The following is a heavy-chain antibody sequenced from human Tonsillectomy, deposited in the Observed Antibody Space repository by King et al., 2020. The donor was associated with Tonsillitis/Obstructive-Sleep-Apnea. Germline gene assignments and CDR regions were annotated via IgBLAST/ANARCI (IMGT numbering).Heavy chain of an antibody. CDR3: ARYSSGWCFDY. Sequence: VQLVESGGGLIQPGGSLRLSCAASGFTVSSYYITWVRQAPGKGLEWVSVIYSGGNTYYADSVKGRFTISRDNSKNTLYLQMNSLSAEDTAVYYWARYSSGWCFDYWGQGTLVTVSS. V-gene: IGHV3-53*01. CDR1: GFTVSSYY. CDR2: IYSGGNT. D-gene: IGHD6-19*01. J-gene: IGHJ4*02.